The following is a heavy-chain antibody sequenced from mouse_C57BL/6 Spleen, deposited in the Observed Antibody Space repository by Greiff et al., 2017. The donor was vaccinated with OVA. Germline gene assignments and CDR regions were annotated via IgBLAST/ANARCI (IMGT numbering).Heavy chain of an antibody. D-gene: IGHD2-4*01. V-gene: IGHV1-61*01. Sequence: QVQLQQPGAELVRPGSSVKLSCKASGYTFTSYWMDWVKQRPGQGLEWIGNIYPSDSETHYNQKFKDKATLTVDKSSSTAYMQLSSLTSEDSAVYYGTRVDYDYDWFAYWGQGTLVTVSA. CDR2: IYPSDSET. J-gene: IGHJ3*01. CDR3: TRVDYDYDWFAY. CDR1: GYTFTSYW.